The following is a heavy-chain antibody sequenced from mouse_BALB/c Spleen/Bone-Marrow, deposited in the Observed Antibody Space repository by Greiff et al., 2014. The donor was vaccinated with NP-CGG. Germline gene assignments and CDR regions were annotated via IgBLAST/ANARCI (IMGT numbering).Heavy chain of an antibody. D-gene: IGHD2-3*01. CDR1: GYTFTSYY. CDR3: TRSDGYYVPHWYFDV. CDR2: INPSNGGT. V-gene: IGHV1S81*02. Sequence: QVQLQQSGAELVKPGASVKLSCKAFGYTFTSYYMYWVKQRPGQGLEWIGEINPSNGGTNFNEKFKSKATLTVDKSSSTAYMQLSSLTSEDSAVYYCTRSDGYYVPHWYFDVWGAGTTVTVSS. J-gene: IGHJ1*01.